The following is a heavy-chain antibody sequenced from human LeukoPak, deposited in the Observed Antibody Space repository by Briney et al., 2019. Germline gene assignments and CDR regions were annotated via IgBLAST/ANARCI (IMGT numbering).Heavy chain of an antibody. V-gene: IGHV1-69*01. D-gene: IGHD4-17*01. Sequence: ASVKVSCKASGGTFSSYAISWVRQAPGQGLEWMGGIIPIFGTANYAQKFQGRVTITADESTSTAYMELSSLRSEDTAVYYCATTPPYGDYGYWGQGTLVTVSS. CDR2: IIPIFGTA. CDR3: ATTPPYGDYGY. J-gene: IGHJ4*02. CDR1: GGTFSSYA.